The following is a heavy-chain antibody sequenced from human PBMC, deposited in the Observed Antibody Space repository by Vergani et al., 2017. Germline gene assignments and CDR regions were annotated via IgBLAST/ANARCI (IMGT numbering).Heavy chain of an antibody. Sequence: QVQLVQSGAEVKKPGSSVKVSCKASGFTFSSYAISWVRQAPGQGLEWMGGIIPIFGTANYAQTFQGRFTITADESTSTAYMELSSLRSEDRAVYYCAETPGIAAAGTGWFDPWGEGPLVTVSS. J-gene: IGHJ5*02. D-gene: IGHD6-13*01. CDR3: AETPGIAAAGTGWFDP. CDR2: IIPIFGTA. CDR1: GFTFSSYA. V-gene: IGHV1-69*01.